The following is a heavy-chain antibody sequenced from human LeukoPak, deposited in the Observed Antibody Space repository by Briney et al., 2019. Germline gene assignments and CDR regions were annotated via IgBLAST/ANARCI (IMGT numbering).Heavy chain of an antibody. CDR2: ISAYNGNT. CDR3: ARDHTGVWFGELSGAFDI. V-gene: IGHV1-18*01. J-gene: IGHJ3*02. CDR1: GYTFTSYG. D-gene: IGHD3-10*01. Sequence: ASVKASCKASGYTFTSYGISWVRQAPGQGLEWMGWISAYNGNTNYAQKLQGRVTMTTDTSTSTAYMGLRSLRSDDTAVYYCARDHTGVWFGELSGAFDIWGQGTVVTVSS.